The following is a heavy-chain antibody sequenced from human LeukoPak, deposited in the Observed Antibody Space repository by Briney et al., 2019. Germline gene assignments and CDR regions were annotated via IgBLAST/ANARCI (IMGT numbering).Heavy chain of an antibody. D-gene: IGHD3-22*01. CDR1: DYSISSGYY. Sequence: PSESLSLTCAVSDYSISSGYYWGWIRQSPGKGLEWIGSIYHSASTYYNPSLKSRVTISVDTSKNGFSLKLSSVTAADTAVYFCARVQGHSYDSNGYDRYFDYWGQGTLVTVSS. CDR3: ARVQGHSYDSNGYDRYFDY. J-gene: IGHJ4*02. V-gene: IGHV4-38-2*01. CDR2: IYHSAST.